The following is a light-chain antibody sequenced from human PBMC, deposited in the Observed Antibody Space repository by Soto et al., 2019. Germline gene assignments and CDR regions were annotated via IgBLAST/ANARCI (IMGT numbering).Light chain of an antibody. Sequence: EIVLTQSPATLSSFPGDRVTLSCRASQYINTRLAWYQHRPGQAPRLLIYQTSLRAAGIPARFSASGSGTDLTPTNRDVQPEDFALYYCHQRQSWPRTFGQGTKVDI. CDR2: QTS. J-gene: IGKJ1*01. V-gene: IGKV3-11*01. CDR1: QYINTR. CDR3: HQRQSWPRT.